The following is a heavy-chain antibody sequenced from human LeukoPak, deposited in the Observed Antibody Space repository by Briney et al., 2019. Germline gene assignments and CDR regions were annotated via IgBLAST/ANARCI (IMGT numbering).Heavy chain of an antibody. Sequence: PSETLSLTCTVSGGSISSSSYYWGWIRQPPGKGLEWIGSIYYSGSTYYNPSLKSRVTISEDTSKNQFSLKLSSVTAADTAVYYCARKDEGYFDCWGQGTLVTVSS. CDR2: IYYSGST. CDR3: ARKDEGYFDC. CDR1: GGSISSSSYY. V-gene: IGHV4-39*01. J-gene: IGHJ4*02.